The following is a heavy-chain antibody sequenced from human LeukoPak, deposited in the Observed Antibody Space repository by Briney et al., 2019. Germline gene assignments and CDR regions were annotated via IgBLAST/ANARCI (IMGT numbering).Heavy chain of an antibody. CDR3: ARPNITSYYDSRGYDAFDV. J-gene: IGHJ3*01. D-gene: IGHD3-22*01. CDR2: IYPDDSDT. Sequence: KLGESLKISCKGSGYRFNDYWIAWVRQMPGKGLEWMGSIYPDDSDTRYSPAFQGQVTISADKSVRTAYLQWSSLKASDTAMYYCARPNITSYYDSRGYDAFDVWGQGTMVTVSS. V-gene: IGHV5-51*01. CDR1: GYRFNDYW.